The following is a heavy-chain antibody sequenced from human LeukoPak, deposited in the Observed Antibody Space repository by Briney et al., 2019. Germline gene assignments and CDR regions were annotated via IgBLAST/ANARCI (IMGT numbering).Heavy chain of an antibody. CDR3: ARLSGYYDGVSAFDI. V-gene: IGHV5-51*01. CDR2: IYPGDSDT. D-gene: IGHD3-22*01. Sequence: GESLKISCQGSGYRFTSYWIGWVRQMPGKGLEWMGIIYPGDSDTRYSPSFQGQVTISADKSISTAYLQWSSLKASDTAMYYCARLSGYYDGVSAFDIWGQGTMVTVSS. J-gene: IGHJ3*02. CDR1: GYRFTSYW.